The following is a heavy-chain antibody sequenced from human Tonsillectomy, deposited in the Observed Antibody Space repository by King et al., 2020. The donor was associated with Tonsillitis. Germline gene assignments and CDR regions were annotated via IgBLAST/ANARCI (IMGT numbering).Heavy chain of an antibody. Sequence: VQLQQWGAGLLKPSETLSLTCTVYGGSFSGYYWSWIRQSPGKGLEGIGEINHSGSTNYNPSLKSRVAFSVETSKNQFSLKLSSVTAADTAVYYCARGSRYCSGCRCYHNPDYWGQGSLVTVSP. V-gene: IGHV4-34*01. CDR3: ARGSRYCSGCRCYHNPDY. J-gene: IGHJ4*02. CDR1: GGSFSGYY. D-gene: IGHD2-15*01. CDR2: INHSGST.